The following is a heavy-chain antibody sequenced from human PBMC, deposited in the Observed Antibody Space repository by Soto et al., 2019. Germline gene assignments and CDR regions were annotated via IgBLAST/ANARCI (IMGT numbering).Heavy chain of an antibody. CDR1: GGSISSYY. CDR3: ARVRGYCSGGSCSYFDY. V-gene: IGHV4-59*08. CDR2: IYYSGST. J-gene: IGHJ4*02. D-gene: IGHD2-15*01. Sequence: TSETLSLTCTVSGGSISSYYWSWIRQPPGKGLEWIGYIYYSGSTNYNPSLKSRVTISVDTSKNQFSLKLSSVTAADTAVYYCARVRGYCSGGSCSYFDYWGQGTLVTVSS.